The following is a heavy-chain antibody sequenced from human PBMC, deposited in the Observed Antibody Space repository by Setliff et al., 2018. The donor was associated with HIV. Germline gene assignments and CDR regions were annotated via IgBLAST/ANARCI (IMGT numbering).Heavy chain of an antibody. CDR3: ARDRIWQQSDH. CDR1: GFTFSDYY. CDR2: ISSSGNTI. V-gene: IGHV3-11*04. Sequence: LRLSCAASGFTFSDYYMSWIRQAPRKGLEWVSYISSSGNTIYYADSVKGRLTISRDNAKDSLYLQMNSLRAEDTAVYYCARDRIWQQSDHWGQGTLVTVSS. J-gene: IGHJ4*02. D-gene: IGHD6-13*01.